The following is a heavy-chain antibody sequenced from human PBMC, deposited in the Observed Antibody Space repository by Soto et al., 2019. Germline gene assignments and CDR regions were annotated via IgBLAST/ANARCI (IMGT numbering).Heavy chain of an antibody. Sequence: EVQLMESGGGLVQPGGSLRLSCAASGFTFSTYWMNWVRQTPGKGLMWVSRISPDGSNRGYADSVEGRFTVSRDNAKNTLYLQMHSLRAEDTAMYYCDSWGHIVPVSPTDFDNWGEGTLVTVSS. CDR3: DSWGHIVPVSPTDFDN. CDR2: ISPDGSNR. CDR1: GFTFSTYW. V-gene: IGHV3-74*01. J-gene: IGHJ4*02. D-gene: IGHD2-21*01.